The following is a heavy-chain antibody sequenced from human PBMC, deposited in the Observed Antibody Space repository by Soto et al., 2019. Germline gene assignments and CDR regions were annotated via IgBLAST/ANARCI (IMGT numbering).Heavy chain of an antibody. Sequence: GASVKGSCKASGYTFTIYGISWVRQAPGQGLEWMGWISAYNGNTNYAQKLQGRVTMTTDTSTSTAYMELRSLRSDDTAVYYCARVTDTIVGATMVSDYWGQGTLVTVSS. CDR1: GYTFTIYG. J-gene: IGHJ4*02. CDR2: ISAYNGNT. V-gene: IGHV1-18*04. D-gene: IGHD1-26*01. CDR3: ARVTDTIVGATMVSDY.